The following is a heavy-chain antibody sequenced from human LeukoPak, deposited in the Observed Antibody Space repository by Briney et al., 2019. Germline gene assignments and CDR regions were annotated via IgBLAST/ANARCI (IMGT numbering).Heavy chain of an antibody. D-gene: IGHD1-26*01. CDR1: GGSISTYY. CDR2: IYYSGNT. Sequence: SETLSLTCTVSGGSISTYYWSWIRQPPGKGLEWIGYIYYSGNTNYNPSLKSRVTISVDTSKNQSSLKLSSVTAADTAVYYCARGPWGFYFDYWGRGTLVTVSS. J-gene: IGHJ4*02. V-gene: IGHV4-59*01. CDR3: ARGPWGFYFDY.